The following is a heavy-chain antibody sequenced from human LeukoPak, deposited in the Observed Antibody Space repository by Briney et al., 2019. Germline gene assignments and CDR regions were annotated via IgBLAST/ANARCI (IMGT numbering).Heavy chain of an antibody. V-gene: IGHV4-34*01. CDR1: GGSFSGYY. Sequence: PSETLSLICAVYGGSFSGYYWSWIRQPPGKGLEWIGEINHSGSTNYNPSLKSRVTISVDTSKNQFSLKLSSVTAADTAVYYCASLGGVGSIDYWGQGTLVTVSS. CDR3: ASLGGVGSIDY. D-gene: IGHD3-16*01. CDR2: INHSGST. J-gene: IGHJ4*02.